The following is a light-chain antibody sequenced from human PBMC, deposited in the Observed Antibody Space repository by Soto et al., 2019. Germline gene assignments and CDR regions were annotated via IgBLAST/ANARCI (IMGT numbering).Light chain of an antibody. CDR1: QVTSRY. CDR3: HQYSVSPRS. CDR2: GAS. J-gene: IGKJ5*01. V-gene: IGKV3-20*01. Sequence: ENVLTQSPGTVSLSPGERATLSCRASQVTSRYLSWYQQTPGQTPRLLIYGASSRATRIPDRFSGSGSGTSFTLPISRLEPEDFAVYYCHQYSVSPRSFGQGTRLEIK.